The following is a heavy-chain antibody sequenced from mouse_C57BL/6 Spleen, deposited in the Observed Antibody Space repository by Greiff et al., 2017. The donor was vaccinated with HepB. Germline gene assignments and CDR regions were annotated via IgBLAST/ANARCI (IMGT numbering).Heavy chain of an antibody. CDR1: GFTFSDYG. Sequence: EVQLVESGGGLVKPGGSLKLSCAASGFTFSDYGMHWVRQAPEKGLEWVAYISSGSSTIYYADTVKGRFTISRDNAKNTLFLQMTSLRSEDTAMYYCARRWLLRKGYYFDYWGQGTTLTVSS. D-gene: IGHD2-3*01. CDR3: ARRWLLRKGYYFDY. CDR2: ISSGSSTI. J-gene: IGHJ2*01. V-gene: IGHV5-17*01.